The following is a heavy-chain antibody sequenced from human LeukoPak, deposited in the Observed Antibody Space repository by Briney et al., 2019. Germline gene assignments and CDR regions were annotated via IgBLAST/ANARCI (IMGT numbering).Heavy chain of an antibody. CDR2: IYYSGST. V-gene: IGHV4-39*01. J-gene: IGHJ4*02. Sequence: SETLSLTCTVSGGSISSGGHYWSWIRQHPGKGLEWIGYIYYSGSTYYNPSLKSRVTISVDTSKNQFSLKLSSVTAADTAVYYCARHDYGLFDYWGQGTLVTVSS. CDR1: GGSISSGGHY. CDR3: ARHDYGLFDY. D-gene: IGHD4-17*01.